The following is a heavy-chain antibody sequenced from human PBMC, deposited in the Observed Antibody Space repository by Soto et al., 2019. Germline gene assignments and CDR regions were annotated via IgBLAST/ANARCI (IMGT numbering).Heavy chain of an antibody. J-gene: IGHJ4*02. CDR2: IYWNDDE. CDR1: GFSVSTSGVG. Sequence: QITLKESGPTLIKPTQTLTLTCTFSGFSVSTSGVGVGWIRQPPGKALEWRALIYWNDDERYSPSLKSKLTITKDTSKNQVVLTMTNMDPMDTATYYCAHRRGYYRGSSYFDYWGQGTLVTVSS. D-gene: IGHD1-26*01. V-gene: IGHV2-5*01. CDR3: AHRRGYYRGSSYFDY.